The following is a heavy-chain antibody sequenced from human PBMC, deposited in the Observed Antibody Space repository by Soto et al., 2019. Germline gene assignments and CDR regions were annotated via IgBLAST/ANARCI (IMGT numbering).Heavy chain of an antibody. CDR1: GGSISSSSYY. CDR2: IYYSGST. V-gene: IGHV4-39*01. CDR3: ARHHRGMATKGAFDI. J-gene: IGHJ3*02. D-gene: IGHD5-12*01. Sequence: QLQLQESGPGLVKPSETLSLTCTVSGGSISSSSYYWGWIRQPPGKGLAWIGSIYYSGSTYYNPSLKSRVTISVDTSKNQFSLKLSSVTAADTAVYYCARHHRGMATKGAFDIWGQGTMVTVSS.